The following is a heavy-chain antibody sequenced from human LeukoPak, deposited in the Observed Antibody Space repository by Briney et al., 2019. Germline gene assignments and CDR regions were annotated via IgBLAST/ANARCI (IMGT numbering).Heavy chain of an antibody. CDR3: TTDPLATWGPQDY. Sequence: PGGSLRLSCAASGFTVSSNYMSWVRQAPGKGLEWVGRIKSKTDGGTTDYAAPVKGRFTISRDDSKNTLYLQMNSLKTEDTAVYYCTTDPLATWGPQDYWGQGTLVTVSS. CDR1: GFTVSSNY. V-gene: IGHV3-15*01. J-gene: IGHJ4*02. CDR2: IKSKTDGGTT. D-gene: IGHD3-16*01.